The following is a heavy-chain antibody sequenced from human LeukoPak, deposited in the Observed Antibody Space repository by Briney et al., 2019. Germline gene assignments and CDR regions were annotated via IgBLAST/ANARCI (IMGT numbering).Heavy chain of an antibody. Sequence: ASVKVSCKASGYTFTGYYMHWVRQAPGQGLEWMGRINPNSGGTNYAQKFQGRVTMTRDTSISTAYMELSRLRSDDTAVYYCARARNDFWSGYSTPDAFDIWGQGTMVTVSS. CDR3: ARARNDFWSGYSTPDAFDI. J-gene: IGHJ3*02. CDR1: GYTFTGYY. V-gene: IGHV1-2*06. D-gene: IGHD3-3*01. CDR2: INPNSGGT.